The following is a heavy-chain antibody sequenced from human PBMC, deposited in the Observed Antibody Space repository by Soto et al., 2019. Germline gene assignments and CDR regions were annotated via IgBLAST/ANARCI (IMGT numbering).Heavy chain of an antibody. D-gene: IGHD1-26*01. V-gene: IGHV4-34*01. CDR2: INHSGGT. J-gene: IGHJ3*01. CDR1: GGSFRGYH. CDR3: AKSGTVGAAYFDV. Sequence: PSETLSLTCGVYGGSFRGYHWSWIRQSPGKGLEWIAEINHSGGTNYNPSLKSRVTISIDTSKNQFSLRLTSVTAADTAVYYCAKSGTVGAAYFDVWGQGTMVT.